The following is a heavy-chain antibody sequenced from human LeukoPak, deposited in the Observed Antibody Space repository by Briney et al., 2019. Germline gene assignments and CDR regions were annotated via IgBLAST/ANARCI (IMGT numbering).Heavy chain of an antibody. V-gene: IGHV4-59*08. CDR1: AASINNNF. D-gene: IGHD3-22*01. CDR2: IYSSGSA. J-gene: IGHJ4*02. Sequence: PSQTLSLTHTVSAASINNNFWTWTRQHPGNGLEWIGYIYSSGSANYNPSLGSLVIISGDTSKNQISLNLTSVTAADTALYFCARHRDYYDTWGQGTLVTVSS. CDR3: ARHRDYYDT.